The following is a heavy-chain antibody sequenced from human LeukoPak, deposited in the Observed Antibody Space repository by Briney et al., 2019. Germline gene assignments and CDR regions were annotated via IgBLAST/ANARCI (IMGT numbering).Heavy chain of an antibody. V-gene: IGHV1-69*13. CDR1: GGTFSSYA. CDR2: IIPIFGTA. CDR3: ARDYTAANYYYYYGMDV. D-gene: IGHD2-2*01. Sequence: SVKVSCKASGGTFSSYAISWVRQAPGQGLEWMGGIIPIFGTANYAQKFQGRVTITADESTSTAYMELSSLRSEDTAVYYCARDYTAANYYYYYGMDVWGQGTTVTVSS. J-gene: IGHJ6*02.